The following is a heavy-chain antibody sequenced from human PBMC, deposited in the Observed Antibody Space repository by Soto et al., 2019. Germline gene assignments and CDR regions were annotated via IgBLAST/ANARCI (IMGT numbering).Heavy chain of an antibody. CDR1: GYSISSGFY. Sequence: PSETLSLTCAVSGYSISSGFYWGWVRQPPGKGLEWIASLYHDGSTYYNPSLKSRVTISVDTSKNQFSLKLSSVTAADTAVYYCAREAQGVSVDYWGQGTLVTVSS. CDR2: LYHDGST. J-gene: IGHJ4*02. D-gene: IGHD3-10*01. CDR3: AREAQGVSVDY. V-gene: IGHV4-38-2*02.